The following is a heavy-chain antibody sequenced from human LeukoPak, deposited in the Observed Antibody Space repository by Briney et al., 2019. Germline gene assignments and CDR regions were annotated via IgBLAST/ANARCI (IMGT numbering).Heavy chain of an antibody. D-gene: IGHD6-13*01. J-gene: IGHJ5*02. V-gene: IGHV1-69*05. CDR1: GGTFSSYA. Sequence: SVKVSCKASGGTFSSYAISWVRQAPGQGLEWMGGIIPISGTANYAQKFQGRVTITTDESTSTAYMELSSLRSEDTAVYYCASPMAAAGGFDPWGQGTLVTVSS. CDR3: ASPMAAAGGFDP. CDR2: IIPISGTA.